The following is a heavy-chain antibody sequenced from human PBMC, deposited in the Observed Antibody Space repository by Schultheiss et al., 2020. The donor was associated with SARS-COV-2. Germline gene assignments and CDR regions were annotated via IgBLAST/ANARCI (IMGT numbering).Heavy chain of an antibody. CDR2: ITRDGTGS. CDR1: GFTFSNYW. CDR3: AKGRYYDFWSGYYWGTGMDV. V-gene: IGHV3-74*01. D-gene: IGHD3-3*01. Sequence: GGSLRLSCAASGFTFSNYWMHWVRQVPGKGLVWVSRITRDGTGSNYADSVKGRFTISRDNSKNTLYLQMNSLRAEDTAVYYCAKGRYYDFWSGYYWGTGMDVWGQGTTVTVSS. J-gene: IGHJ6*02.